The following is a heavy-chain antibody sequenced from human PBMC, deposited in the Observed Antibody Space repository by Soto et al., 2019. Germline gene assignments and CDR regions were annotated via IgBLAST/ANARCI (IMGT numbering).Heavy chain of an antibody. CDR2: IRSKANSYAT. CDR1: GFTFSGSA. D-gene: IGHD5-18*01. Sequence: EVQLVESGGGLVQPGGSLKLSCAASGFTFSGSAMHWVRQASGKGLEWVGRIRSKANSYATAYAASVKGRFTISRDDSKNTAYLQMNSLKTEDTAVYYCTTGWIQLYEGGYWGQATLVTVSS. J-gene: IGHJ4*02. V-gene: IGHV3-73*02. CDR3: TTGWIQLYEGGY.